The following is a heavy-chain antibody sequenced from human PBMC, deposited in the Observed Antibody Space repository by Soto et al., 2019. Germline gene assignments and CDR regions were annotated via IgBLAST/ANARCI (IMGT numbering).Heavy chain of an antibody. J-gene: IGHJ6*02. CDR3: ARDHNWNDVGYYYGMDV. V-gene: IGHV1-69*13. D-gene: IGHD1-20*01. CDR2: IIPIFGTA. CDR1: GGTFSSYA. Sequence: ASVKVSCKASGGTFSSYAISWVRQAPGQGLEWMGGIIPIFGTANYAQKFQGRVTITADESTSTAYMELSSLRSEDTAVYYCARDHNWNDVGYYYGMDVWGQGTTVTVSS.